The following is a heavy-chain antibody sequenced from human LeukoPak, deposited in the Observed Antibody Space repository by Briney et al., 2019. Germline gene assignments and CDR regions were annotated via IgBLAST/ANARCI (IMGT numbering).Heavy chain of an antibody. CDR1: GYTFTGYY. J-gene: IGHJ4*02. D-gene: IGHD3-22*01. Sequence: ASVKVSCKASGYTFTGYYMHWVRQAPGQGLEWMGWINPNSGGTNYAQKFQGRVTMTRDTSISTAYMELSRLGSDDTAVYYCATTYYYDSSGYLYPYYFDYWGQGTLVTVSS. CDR2: INPNSGGT. V-gene: IGHV1-2*02. CDR3: ATTYYYDSSGYLYPYYFDY.